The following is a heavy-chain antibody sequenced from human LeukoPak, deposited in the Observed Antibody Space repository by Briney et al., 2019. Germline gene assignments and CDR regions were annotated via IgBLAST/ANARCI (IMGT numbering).Heavy chain of an antibody. V-gene: IGHV4-59*08. CDR2: IYYSGST. CDR1: GGSISSYY. Sequence: SETLSLTCTVSGGSISSYYWSWIRQPPGKGLEWIGYIYYSGSTNYNPSLKSRVTISADTSKNQFSPKLSSVTAADTAVYYCARGRELRLYYYYYMDVWGKGTTVTVSS. D-gene: IGHD1-26*01. J-gene: IGHJ6*03. CDR3: ARGRELRLYYYYYMDV.